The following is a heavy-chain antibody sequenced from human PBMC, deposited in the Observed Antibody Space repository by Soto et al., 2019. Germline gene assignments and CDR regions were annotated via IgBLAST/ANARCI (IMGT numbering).Heavy chain of an antibody. CDR2: INLRGGTT. D-gene: IGHD4-17*01. V-gene: IGHV1-46*02. Sequence: QVQLVQSGPEVWKPGVSVRLSCATSGYNFNQYYIHWVRQAPGQGLEWMGIINLRGGTTEYAHKFRGRVTVTGDTSTRTAYMELSSLRSEDTAVYFCARGPDDSDVPRWDHWGQGTLITVSS. CDR1: GYNFNQYY. CDR3: ARGPDDSDVPRWDH. J-gene: IGHJ4*02.